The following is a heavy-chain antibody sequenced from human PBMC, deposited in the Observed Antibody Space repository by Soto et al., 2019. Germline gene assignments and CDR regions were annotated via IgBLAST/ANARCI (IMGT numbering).Heavy chain of an antibody. CDR3: ARYDYNGYSFDY. Sequence: QVQLVQSGAEVKKPGASVKVSCKASGYTFSTYYMHWVRQAPGQGYEWMGIINPSGGSTTYAQKFQGRVTMTRDTSTTTVYMELSSLKSEDTAVYYCARYDYNGYSFDYWGQGTLVTVSS. CDR1: GYTFSTYY. J-gene: IGHJ4*02. CDR2: INPSGGST. D-gene: IGHD4-4*01. V-gene: IGHV1-46*01.